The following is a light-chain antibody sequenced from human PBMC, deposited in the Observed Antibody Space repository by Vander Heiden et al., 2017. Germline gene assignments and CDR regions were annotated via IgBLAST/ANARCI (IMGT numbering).Light chain of an antibody. CDR2: GNS. V-gene: IGLV1-40*01. Sequence: QSVSTQPPAVSGAPGQRVTSSCTGSSSNIGAGYDVHWYQQLPGTAPNLLFYGNSNRPSGVPDRFSGSKSGTSASLAITGLQAEDEADYYCQSYDSSLSGYVVFGGGTKLTVL. CDR1: SSNIGAGYD. CDR3: QSYDSSLSGYVV. J-gene: IGLJ2*01.